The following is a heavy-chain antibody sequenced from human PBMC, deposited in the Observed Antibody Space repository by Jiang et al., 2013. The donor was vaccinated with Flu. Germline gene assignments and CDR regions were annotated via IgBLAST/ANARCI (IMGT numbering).Heavy chain of an antibody. CDR2: INQDGSEK. D-gene: IGHD3-22*01. CDR1: GFTFSSYW. V-gene: IGHV3-7*03. J-gene: IGHJ4*02. CDR3: ARTYYYDNSGSVF. Sequence: GLVQPGGSLRLSCAVSGFTFSSYWMSWVRQAPGKGLEWVANINQDGSEKYYVDSVKGRFTISRDNAKNSLFLQMNSLRAEDTAVYYCARTYYYDNSGSVFWGQGTLVTVSS.